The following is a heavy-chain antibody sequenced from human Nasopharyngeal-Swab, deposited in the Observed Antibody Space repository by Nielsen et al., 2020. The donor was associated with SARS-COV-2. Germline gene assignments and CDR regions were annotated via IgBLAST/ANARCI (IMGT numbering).Heavy chain of an antibody. CDR2: ISHDGRGN. V-gene: IGHV3-30*03. Sequence: GESLKISCAASGYSFSSYGMHWVRQAPGKGLEWVAVISHDGRGNVYADSVKGRFTISRDSSKNTLYLQMDSLRGEDTAVYYCARDAPAHYGAFYWGRGTLVTVSS. J-gene: IGHJ4*02. D-gene: IGHD4-17*01. CDR1: GYSFSSYG. CDR3: ARDAPAHYGAFY.